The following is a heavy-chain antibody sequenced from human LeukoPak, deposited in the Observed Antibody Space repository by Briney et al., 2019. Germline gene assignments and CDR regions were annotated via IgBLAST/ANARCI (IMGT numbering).Heavy chain of an antibody. Sequence: GGSLRLSCAASGFIFSNYTMHWVRQSPGKGLEWVAVISYHGSNKYYADSVKGRFTISRDNSKNTLYLQMNSLSTEDTAVYYCARDQGLYTLDYWGQGTLVTVSS. CDR1: GFIFSNYT. D-gene: IGHD2/OR15-2a*01. V-gene: IGHV3-30-3*01. J-gene: IGHJ4*02. CDR2: ISYHGSNK. CDR3: ARDQGLYTLDY.